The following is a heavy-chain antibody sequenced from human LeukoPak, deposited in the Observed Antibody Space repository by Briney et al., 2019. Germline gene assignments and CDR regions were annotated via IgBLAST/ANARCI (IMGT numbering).Heavy chain of an antibody. Sequence: GGSLRLSCAASGFTFSTYGMHWVRQAPGKGLEWVADIWYDGSNKYYEDSVKSRFTISRDNSKNTLYLQMNSLRAEDTAVYYCGRGSGYYRVVDYWGQGTLVTVSS. CDR1: GFTFSTYG. V-gene: IGHV3-33*01. CDR3: GRGSGYYRVVDY. CDR2: IWYDGSNK. J-gene: IGHJ4*02. D-gene: IGHD3-3*01.